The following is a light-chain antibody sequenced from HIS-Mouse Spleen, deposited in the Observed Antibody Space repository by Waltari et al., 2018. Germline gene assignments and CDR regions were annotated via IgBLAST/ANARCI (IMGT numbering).Light chain of an antibody. CDR3: QVWDSSSDPSYV. CDR2: DDR. V-gene: IGLV3-21*02. CDR1: NIGSKR. Sequence: SYVLTQPPSVSVAPGQTARITCGGNNIGSKRVHWYQQKPGQAPVLVVYDDRDRPSGIPERFSGSNSGNTATLTISRVEAGDEADYYCQVWDSSSDPSYVFGTGTKVTVL. J-gene: IGLJ1*01.